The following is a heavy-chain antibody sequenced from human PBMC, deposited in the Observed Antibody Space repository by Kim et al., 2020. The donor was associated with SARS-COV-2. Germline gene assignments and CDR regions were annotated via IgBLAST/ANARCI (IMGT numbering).Heavy chain of an antibody. J-gene: IGHJ6*02. CDR3: ARYSGSYRGGYYYYGMDV. D-gene: IGHD1-26*01. V-gene: IGHV5-51*01. CDR2: IYPGDSDT. CDR1: GYSFTSYW. Sequence: GESLKISCKGSGYSFTSYWIGWVRQMPGKGLEWMGIIYPGDSDTRYSPSFQGQVTISADKSISTAYLQWSSLKASDTAMYYCARYSGSYRGGYYYYGMDVWGQWTTVTVSS.